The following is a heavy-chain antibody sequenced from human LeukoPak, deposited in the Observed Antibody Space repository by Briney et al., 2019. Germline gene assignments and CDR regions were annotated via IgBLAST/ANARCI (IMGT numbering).Heavy chain of an antibody. CDR2: IKQDGSEK. J-gene: IGHJ6*02. V-gene: IGHV3-7*01. CDR3: ARRYLLWFGEPDYYYYGMDV. Sequence: PGGSLRLSCAASGFTFTRYWMSWVRQAQGKGLEWMANIKQDGSEKYYVDSVKGRFTISRDNAKNSLYLQMNSLRAEDTAVYYCARRYLLWFGEPDYYYYGMDVWGQGTTVTVSS. D-gene: IGHD3-10*01. CDR1: GFTFTRYW.